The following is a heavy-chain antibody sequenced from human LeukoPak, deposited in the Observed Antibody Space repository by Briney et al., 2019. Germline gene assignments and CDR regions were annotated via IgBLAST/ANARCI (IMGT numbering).Heavy chain of an antibody. Sequence: GGSLRLSCAASGLTLRNYGMKWVRQAPGEGLEWVSEIGARGADIRYRDSVKGRFIIYRDNFKNTLYLQMNSLRAEDTAIYYCAKDGVRRDDYWGQGTLVTVST. CDR1: GLTLRNYG. D-gene: IGHD2-21*01. CDR2: IGARGADI. V-gene: IGHV3-23*01. CDR3: AKDGVRRDDY. J-gene: IGHJ4*02.